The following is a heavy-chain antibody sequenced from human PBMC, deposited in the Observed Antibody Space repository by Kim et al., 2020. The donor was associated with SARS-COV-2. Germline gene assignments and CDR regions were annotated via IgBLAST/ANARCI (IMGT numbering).Heavy chain of an antibody. CDR2: INPNSGGT. J-gene: IGHJ4*02. CDR3: ARVSTTYGDYDPWYFDY. Sequence: ASVKVSCKASGYTFTGYYMHWVRQAPGQGLEWMGRINPNSGGTNYAQKFQGRVTMTRDTSISTAYMELSRLRSDDTAVYYCARVSTTYGDYDPWYFDYWGQGTLVTVSS. D-gene: IGHD4-17*01. V-gene: IGHV1-2*06. CDR1: GYTFTGYY.